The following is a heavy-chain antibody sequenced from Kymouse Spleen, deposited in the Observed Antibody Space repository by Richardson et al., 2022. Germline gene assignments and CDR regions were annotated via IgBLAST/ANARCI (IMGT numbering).Heavy chain of an antibody. CDR2: INHSGST. D-gene: IGHD6-19*01. J-gene: IGHJ4*02. CDR1: GGSFSGYY. Sequence: QVQLQQWGAGLLKPSETLSLTCAVYGGSFSGYYWSWIRQPPGKGLEWIGEINHSGSTNYNPSLKSRVTISVDTSKNQFSLKLSSVTAADTAVYYCAMRPRIAVAGTPFDYWGQGTLVTVSS. V-gene: IGHV4-34*01. CDR3: AMRPRIAVAGTPFDY.